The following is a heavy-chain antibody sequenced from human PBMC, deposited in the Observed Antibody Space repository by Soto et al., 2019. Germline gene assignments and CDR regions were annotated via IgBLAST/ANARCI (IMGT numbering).Heavy chain of an antibody. CDR2: ISSSSSYI. V-gene: IGHV3-21*01. Sequence: GSLSHTCTVSGVSISSCSKYWVRQAPGKGLEWVSSISSSSSYIYYADSVKGRFTISRDNAKNSLYLQMNSLRAEDTAVYYCARPVGYYYYGMDVWGQGTTVTVSS. CDR1: GVSISSCS. CDR3: ARPVGYYYYGMDV. J-gene: IGHJ6*02.